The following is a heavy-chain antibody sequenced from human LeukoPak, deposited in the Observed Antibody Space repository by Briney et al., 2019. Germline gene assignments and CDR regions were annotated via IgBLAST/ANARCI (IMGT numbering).Heavy chain of an antibody. CDR1: GFTFSSYA. Sequence: GGSLRLSCAASGFTFSSYAMSWVRQAPGKGLEWVSVIYSGGSTYYADSVKGRFTISRDNSKNTLYLQMNSLTAEDTAVYYCARAHPAGDADYWGQGTLVTVSS. V-gene: IGHV3-53*01. CDR3: ARAHPAGDADY. D-gene: IGHD2-2*01. J-gene: IGHJ4*02. CDR2: IYSGGST.